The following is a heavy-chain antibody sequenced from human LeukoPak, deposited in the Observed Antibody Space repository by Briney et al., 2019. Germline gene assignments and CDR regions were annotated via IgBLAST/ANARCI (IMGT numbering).Heavy chain of an antibody. V-gene: IGHV3-48*03. D-gene: IGHD1-26*01. CDR2: ISSSGSTI. CDR1: GFTFSSYE. J-gene: IGHJ4*02. CDR3: AGDTRVGAFDY. Sequence: GGSLRLSCAASGFTFSSYEMNWVRQAPGKGLEWVSYISSSGSTIYYADSVKGRFTISRDNAKNSLYLQMNSLRAEDTAVYYCAGDTRVGAFDYWGQGTLVTVSS.